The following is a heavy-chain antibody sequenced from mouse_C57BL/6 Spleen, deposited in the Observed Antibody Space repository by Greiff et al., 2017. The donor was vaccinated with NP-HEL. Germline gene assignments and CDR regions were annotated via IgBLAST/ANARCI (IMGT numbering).Heavy chain of an antibody. CDR2: INYDGSST. CDR3: ARDLLGSSYYYAMDY. CDR1: GFTFSDYY. V-gene: IGHV5-16*01. Sequence: EVMLVESEGGLVQPGSSMKLSCTASGFTFSDYYMAWVRQVPEKGLEWVANINYDGSSTYYLDSLKSRFIISRDNAKNILYLQMSSLKSEDTATYYCARDLLGSSYYYAMDYWGQGTSVTVSS. J-gene: IGHJ4*01. D-gene: IGHD1-1*01.